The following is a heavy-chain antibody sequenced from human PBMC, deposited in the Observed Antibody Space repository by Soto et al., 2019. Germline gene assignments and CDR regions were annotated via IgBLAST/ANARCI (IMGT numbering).Heavy chain of an antibody. V-gene: IGHV1-69*06. Sequence: SVKVSCKASGGTFSIYAISCVLQSPLQGLEWMGGIIPIFGTANYAQKFQGRVTITADKSTSTAYMELSSLRSEDTAVYYCARFAHRDYYYYYGMDVWGQGTTVTVSS. CDR1: GGTFSIYA. CDR3: ARFAHRDYYYYYGMDV. CDR2: IIPIFGTA. J-gene: IGHJ6*02.